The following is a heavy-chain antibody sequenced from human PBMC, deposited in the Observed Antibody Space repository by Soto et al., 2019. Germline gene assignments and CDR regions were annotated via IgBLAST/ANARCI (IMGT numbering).Heavy chain of an antibody. Sequence: GGSLRLSCAASGFNFRDYSMNWVRQAPGKGLEWVSHITSGSRIIYHADSVKGRFTISRDDAKNSLYLQMNSLRVEDMAVYYCARDYYWEFDSWGQGILVTVSS. CDR1: GFNFRDYS. V-gene: IGHV3-48*01. D-gene: IGHD3-22*01. J-gene: IGHJ4*02. CDR2: ITSGSRII. CDR3: ARDYYWEFDS.